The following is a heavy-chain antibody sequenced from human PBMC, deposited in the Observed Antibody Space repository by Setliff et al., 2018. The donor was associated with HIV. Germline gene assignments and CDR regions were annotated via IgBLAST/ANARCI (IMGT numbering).Heavy chain of an antibody. D-gene: IGHD1-7*01. CDR3: ARAALLKLPLGYYYGMDV. J-gene: IGHJ6*02. CDR1: GGSISGSNW. Sequence: KPSETLSLTCAVSGGSISGSNWWSWVRQPPGKGLEWIGEIYHSGSTNYNPSLKSRVTISVDKSKNHFSLKLSSVTAADTAVYYCARAALLKLPLGYYYGMDVWGQGTTVTVSS. V-gene: IGHV4-4*02. CDR2: IYHSGST.